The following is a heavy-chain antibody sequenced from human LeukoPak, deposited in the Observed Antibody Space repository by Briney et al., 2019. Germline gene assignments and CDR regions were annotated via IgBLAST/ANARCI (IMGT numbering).Heavy chain of an antibody. CDR2: IYHSGST. CDR3: ARVGMATIPYFDY. V-gene: IGHV4-30-2*01. CDR1: GGSISSGGYY. D-gene: IGHD5-24*01. J-gene: IGHJ4*02. Sequence: SETLSLTCTVSGGSISSGGYYWSWIRQPPGKGLEWIGYIYHSGSTYYNPSLKSRVTISVDRSKNQFSLKLSSVTAADTAVYYCARVGMATIPYFDYWGQGTLVTVSS.